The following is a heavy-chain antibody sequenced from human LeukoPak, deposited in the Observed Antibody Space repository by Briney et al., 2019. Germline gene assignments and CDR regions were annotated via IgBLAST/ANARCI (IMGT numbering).Heavy chain of an antibody. D-gene: IGHD4-17*01. Sequence: KPSETLSLTCAVSGTSFSSYYWSWIRQPPGKGLEWIGEVNHSGYTNDNPSLKSRVTISVDTSKNQFSLRLRSVTAADTAVYFCAGMTTGHDFWGQGALVTVSS. CDR3: AGMTTGHDF. J-gene: IGHJ4*02. V-gene: IGHV4-34*01. CDR2: VNHSGYT. CDR1: GTSFSSYY.